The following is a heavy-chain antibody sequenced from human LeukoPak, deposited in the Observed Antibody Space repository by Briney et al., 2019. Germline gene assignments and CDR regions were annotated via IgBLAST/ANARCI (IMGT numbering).Heavy chain of an antibody. CDR1: GGSFSSGGYY. J-gene: IGHJ4*02. V-gene: IGHV4-31*03. Sequence: SETLSLTCTVSGGSFSSGGYYWSWIRQHPGQGLEWIGYIYYSGRTYYNPSLKSRVTISVDTSKNQFSLKLSSVTAADTAVYYCARNNYYYDSSGYSLDYWGQGTLVTVSS. D-gene: IGHD3-22*01. CDR2: IYYSGRT. CDR3: ARNNYYYDSSGYSLDY.